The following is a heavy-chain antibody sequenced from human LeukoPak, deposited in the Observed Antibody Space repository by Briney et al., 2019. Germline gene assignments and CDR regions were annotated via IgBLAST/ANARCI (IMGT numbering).Heavy chain of an antibody. D-gene: IGHD1-26*01. CDR2: ISYDGNNQ. V-gene: IGHV3-30*18. CDR3: AKEGATSDFDY. J-gene: IGHJ4*02. CDR1: GFTFNPYG. Sequence: GGSLRLSCAASGFTFNPYGMHWVRQAPGKGLGWVAVISYDGNNQYYADSVKGRFTISRDNSKNTLYLQMNSLRAEDTAVYYCAKEGATSDFDYWGQGTLVTVSS.